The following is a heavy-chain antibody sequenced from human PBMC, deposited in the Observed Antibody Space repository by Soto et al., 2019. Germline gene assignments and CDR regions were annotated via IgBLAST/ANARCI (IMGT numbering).Heavy chain of an antibody. CDR3: ARDEPFWSVYHACFAP. Sequence: SVKVSCKASGGTFSSYTISWVRQAPGQGLEWMGRIIPILGIANYAQKFQGRVTITADKSTSTAYMELSSLRSEDTAVYYCARDEPFWSVYHACFAPGGQGPRVPVSS. CDR1: GGTFSSYT. J-gene: IGHJ5*02. D-gene: IGHD3-3*01. V-gene: IGHV1-69*04. CDR2: IIPILGIA.